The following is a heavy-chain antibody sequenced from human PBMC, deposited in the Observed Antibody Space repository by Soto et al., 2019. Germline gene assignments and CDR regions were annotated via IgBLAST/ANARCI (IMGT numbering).Heavy chain of an antibody. CDR2: ISYDGSNK. CDR1: GFTFSSYA. CDR3: ARDPVGYSYGYSDFDY. Sequence: QVQLVESGGGVVQPGRSLRLSCAASGFTFSSYAMHWVRQAPGKGLEWVAVISYDGSNKYYADSVKGRFTISRDNSKKTLYLQMNSLRAEDTAVYYCARDPVGYSYGYSDFDYWGQGTLVTVSS. V-gene: IGHV3-30-3*01. J-gene: IGHJ4*02. D-gene: IGHD5-18*01.